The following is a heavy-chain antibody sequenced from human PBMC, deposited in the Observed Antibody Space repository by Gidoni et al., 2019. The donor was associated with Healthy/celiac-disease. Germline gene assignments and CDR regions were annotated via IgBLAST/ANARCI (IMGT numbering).Heavy chain of an antibody. CDR2: IYYSGST. CDR3: AREGAWDTAMVSSMDV. Sequence: QLQLQESGPGLVKPSETLSLTCTVSGGSISSSSYYWGWIRQPPGKGLEWIGSIYYSGSTYYNPFLKSRVTISVDTSKNQFSLKLSSVTAADTAVYYCAREGAWDTAMVSSMDVWGQGTTVTVSS. J-gene: IGHJ6*02. V-gene: IGHV4-39*07. CDR1: GGSISSSSYY. D-gene: IGHD5-18*01.